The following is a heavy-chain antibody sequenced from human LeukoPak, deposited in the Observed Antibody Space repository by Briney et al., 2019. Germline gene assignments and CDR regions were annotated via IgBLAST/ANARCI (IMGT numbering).Heavy chain of an antibody. Sequence: GGSLRLSCVASGFTFSHYGMSWVRHSPEKGLEWVAGISGSGDHTYYGDSVKGRFIISRDNSRNTVYLQLNTLTAEDTALYYCVKPPEWLRLRADAFDTWGQARRVTVSS. D-gene: IGHD5-12*01. CDR3: VKPPEWLRLRADAFDT. J-gene: IGHJ3*02. CDR1: GFTFSHYG. V-gene: IGHV3-23*01. CDR2: ISGSGDHT.